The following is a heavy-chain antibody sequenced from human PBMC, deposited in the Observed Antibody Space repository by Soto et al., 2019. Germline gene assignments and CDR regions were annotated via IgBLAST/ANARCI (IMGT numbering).Heavy chain of an antibody. V-gene: IGHV3-23*01. J-gene: IGHJ3*02. D-gene: IGHD3-22*01. CDR1: GFTFSTYG. Sequence: EVQLLESGGTVVQPGGSLRLSCAASGFTFSTYGVSWVRQAPGKGLEWVSSISGSGYNTFYADSVKGRFTISRDNSNNTVLLLVNNLRADDTALYYCVKQLLSLIVVADAFDIWGQGTMCTVSA. CDR3: VKQLLSLIVVADAFDI. CDR2: ISGSGYNT.